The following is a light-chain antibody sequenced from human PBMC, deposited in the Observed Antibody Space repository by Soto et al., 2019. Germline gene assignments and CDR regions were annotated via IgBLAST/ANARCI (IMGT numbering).Light chain of an antibody. V-gene: IGLV1-40*01. CDR3: QSYDSSLSGSV. J-gene: IGLJ3*02. CDR1: SSNIGAIYD. Sequence: QSVLTQPPSVSGAPGQRVTISCTGSSSNIGAIYDVQWYQQLPGAAPKLLIYGNTNRPSGVPDRFSGAKSGTSASLAITGLQAEDEADYYCQSYDSSLSGSVFGGGTKLTVL. CDR2: GNT.